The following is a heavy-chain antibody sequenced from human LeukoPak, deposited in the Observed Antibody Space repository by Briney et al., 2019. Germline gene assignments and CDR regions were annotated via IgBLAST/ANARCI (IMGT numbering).Heavy chain of an antibody. J-gene: IGHJ4*02. CDR3: ARVYLGDYYGSGSLYYFDY. CDR1: GGTFSSYA. V-gene: IGHV1-69*04. CDR2: IIPILGIA. Sequence: GSSVKVSCKASGGTFSSYAISWVRQAPGQGLEWMGRIIPILGIANYAQKFQGRVTITADKSTSTAYMELSSLRSEDTAVYYCARVYLGDYYGSGSLYYFDYWGQGTLVTVSS. D-gene: IGHD3-10*01.